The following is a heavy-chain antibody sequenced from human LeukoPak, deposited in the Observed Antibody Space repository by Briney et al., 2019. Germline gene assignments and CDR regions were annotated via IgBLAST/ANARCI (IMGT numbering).Heavy chain of an antibody. CDR3: AKGPKPQYYYDSSGYIGFGTPGNY. D-gene: IGHD3-22*01. J-gene: IGHJ4*02. V-gene: IGHV3-30*02. Sequence: GGSLRLSCAASGFTFSSYGMHWVRQAPGKGLEWVAFIRYDGSNKYYADSVKGRFTISRDNSKNTLYLQMNSLRAEDTAVYYCAKGPKPQYYYDSSGYIGFGTPGNYWGQGTLVTVSS. CDR1: GFTFSSYG. CDR2: IRYDGSNK.